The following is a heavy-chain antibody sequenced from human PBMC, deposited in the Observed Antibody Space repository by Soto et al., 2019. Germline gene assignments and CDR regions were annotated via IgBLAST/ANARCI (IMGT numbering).Heavy chain of an antibody. V-gene: IGHV3-23*01. CDR3: AKDNYGDYSGVDY. D-gene: IGHD4-17*01. Sequence: GGSLRLSCAASGFTFSSYAMSWVRQAPGKGLEWVSTISGSGGSTYYAAPVKGRFTISRDNSKTTLYLQMNSLRAEDTAVYYCAKDNYGDYSGVDYWGQGTLVTVSS. CDR1: GFTFSSYA. J-gene: IGHJ4*02. CDR2: ISGSGGST.